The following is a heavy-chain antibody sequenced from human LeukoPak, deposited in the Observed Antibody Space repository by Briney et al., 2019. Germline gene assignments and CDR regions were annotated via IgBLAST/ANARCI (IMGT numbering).Heavy chain of an antibody. CDR2: IYTSGST. J-gene: IGHJ5*02. CDR1: GGSISSSNYY. V-gene: IGHV4-61*02. CDR3: ARHSYYYDSGPWFDP. D-gene: IGHD3-22*01. Sequence: PSETLSLTCTVSGGSISSSNYYWSWIRQPAGKGLEWIGRIYTSGSTNYNPSLKSRVTMSVDTSKNQFSLKLSSVTAADTAVYYCARHSYYYDSGPWFDPWGQGTLVTVSS.